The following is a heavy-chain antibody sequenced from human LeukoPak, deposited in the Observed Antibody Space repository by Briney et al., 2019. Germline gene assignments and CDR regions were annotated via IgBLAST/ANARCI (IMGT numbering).Heavy chain of an antibody. Sequence: GGSLRLSCVASGFTFSSYTMNWVRQAPGKGLEWVSCISGDKSYIHYADSVKGRFTISRDNAKNSLYLQMSSLRAEDAAVYYCAGRRYGSTWAHFDDWGQGTPVTVSS. D-gene: IGHD6-13*01. CDR2: ISGDKSYI. CDR1: GFTFSSYT. CDR3: AGRRYGSTWAHFDD. J-gene: IGHJ4*02. V-gene: IGHV3-21*01.